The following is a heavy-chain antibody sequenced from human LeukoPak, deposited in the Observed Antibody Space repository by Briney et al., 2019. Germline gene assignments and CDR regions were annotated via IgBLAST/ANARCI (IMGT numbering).Heavy chain of an antibody. CDR3: SRENGAFSPFGY. D-gene: IGHD2-8*01. CDR2: IYYSGST. Sequence: PSETLSLTCTVSGGSISSSSYYWGWIRQPPGKGLEWIGSIYYSGSTYYNPSLKSRVTISVDTPKNQFSLKLSSVTAADTAVYYCSRENGAFSPFGYWGQGTLVTVPS. V-gene: IGHV4-39*07. J-gene: IGHJ4*02. CDR1: GGSISSSSYY.